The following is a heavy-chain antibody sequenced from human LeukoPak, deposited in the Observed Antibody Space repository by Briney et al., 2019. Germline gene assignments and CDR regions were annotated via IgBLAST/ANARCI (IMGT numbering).Heavy chain of an antibody. CDR2: IWYDGSNK. Sequence: PGGSLRLSCAASGFTFSSYGMDWVHQAPGKGLEWVAVIWYDGSNKYYANSVKGRFTISRDNSKNTLYLQMNSLRAEDTAVYYCAKDGGVVVIGDELDYWGQGTLVTVSS. CDR3: AKDGGVVVIGDELDY. V-gene: IGHV3-33*06. J-gene: IGHJ4*02. D-gene: IGHD3-22*01. CDR1: GFTFSSYG.